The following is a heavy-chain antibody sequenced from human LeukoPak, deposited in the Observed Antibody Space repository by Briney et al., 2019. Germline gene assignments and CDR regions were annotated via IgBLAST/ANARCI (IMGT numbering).Heavy chain of an antibody. Sequence: GSSVKVSCKASGGTFSSYAISWVRQAPGQGLEWMGRIIPIFGTANYAQKFQDRVTITTDESTSTAYMELSSLRSEDTAVYYCARGGYSYGAYYFDYWGQGTLVTVSS. CDR3: ARGGYSYGAYYFDY. CDR1: GGTFSSYA. D-gene: IGHD5-18*01. CDR2: IIPIFGTA. V-gene: IGHV1-69*05. J-gene: IGHJ4*02.